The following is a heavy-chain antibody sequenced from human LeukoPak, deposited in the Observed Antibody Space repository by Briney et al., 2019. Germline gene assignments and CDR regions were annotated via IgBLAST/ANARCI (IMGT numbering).Heavy chain of an antibody. CDR1: GFTFSTYA. V-gene: IGHV3-23*01. CDR2: ITDRGGDT. J-gene: IGHJ4*02. D-gene: IGHD1-26*01. CDR3: AKGKRGNYDY. Sequence: GGSLRLSCAASGFTFSTYAMTWVRQAQGKGLEWDSSITDRGGDTYFADSVKGRFTLSRDNSKNMLYLQMNSLRAEDTAVYYCAKGKRGNYDYWGQGALVTVSS.